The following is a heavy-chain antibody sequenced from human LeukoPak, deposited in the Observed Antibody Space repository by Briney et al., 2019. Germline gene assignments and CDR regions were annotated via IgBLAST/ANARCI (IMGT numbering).Heavy chain of an antibody. CDR1: GYTFTSYG. CDR2: ISAYNGNT. V-gene: IGHV1-18*01. CDR3: ATNILTGYWKKAPYYFDY. D-gene: IGHD3-9*01. J-gene: IGHJ4*02. Sequence: ASVKVSCKASGYTFTSYGISWVRQAPGQGLEWMGWISAYNGNTNYAQKLQGRVTMTTDTSTSTGYMKLRSLRSDDTAVYYCATNILTGYWKKAPYYFDYWGQGTLVTVSS.